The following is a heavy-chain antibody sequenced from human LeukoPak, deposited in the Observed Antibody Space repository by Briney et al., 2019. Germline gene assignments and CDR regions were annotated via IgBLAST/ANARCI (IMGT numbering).Heavy chain of an antibody. CDR1: GFTFSSYG. CDR2: ISYDGSNK. D-gene: IGHD1-26*01. CDR3: AKSYPTVGRVFDY. J-gene: IGHJ4*02. V-gene: IGHV3-30*18. Sequence: GRSLRLSCAASGFTFSSYGMHWVRQAPGKGLEWVAVISYDGSNKYYADSVKGRFTISRDNSKNTLYLQMNSLRAEDTAVYYCAKSYPTVGRVFDYWGQGTLVTVSS.